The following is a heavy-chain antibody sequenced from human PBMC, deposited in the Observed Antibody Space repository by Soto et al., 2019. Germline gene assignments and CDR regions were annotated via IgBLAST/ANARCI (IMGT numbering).Heavy chain of an antibody. CDR2: IYYSGST. Sequence: SETLSLTCTVSVGSLSSVIYYWSWIRQPPGKGLECIEYIYYSGSTNYNPSPKNRVTISVDTSKNQFSLKLSSVTAADTAVYYCARVSSSWGLVNYFDYWGQGTLVTVSS. V-gene: IGHV4-61*01. J-gene: IGHJ4*02. D-gene: IGHD6-13*01. CDR1: VGSLSSVIYY. CDR3: ARVSSSWGLVNYFDY.